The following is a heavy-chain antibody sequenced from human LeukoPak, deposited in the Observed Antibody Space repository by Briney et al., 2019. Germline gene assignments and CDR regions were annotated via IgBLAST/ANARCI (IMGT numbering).Heavy chain of an antibody. Sequence: GGSLRLSCAASGFTFSSYAMSWVSQAPGKGLEWVSSVSGSGSSTYYADSVKGRFTISRDNSKGTLYLQMNILRAEETAVYYCAKAPIAMIVVAKFYFDYWGQGALVTVSS. J-gene: IGHJ4*02. V-gene: IGHV3-23*01. CDR2: VSGSGSST. D-gene: IGHD3-22*01. CDR3: AKAPIAMIVVAKFYFDY. CDR1: GFTFSSYA.